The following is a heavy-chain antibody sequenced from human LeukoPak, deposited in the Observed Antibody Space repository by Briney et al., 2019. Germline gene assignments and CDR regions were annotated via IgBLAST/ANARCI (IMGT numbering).Heavy chain of an antibody. J-gene: IGHJ4*02. D-gene: IGHD3-22*01. Sequence: SETLSLTCAVSDYSISSGYYWGWIRQPPGKGLEWIGSIYHSGGTYYNPSLRSRVTISVDTSKNQFSLKLSSVTAADTAVYYCARDCYDSGNFDYWGQGTLVTVSS. CDR1: DYSISSGYY. CDR3: ARDCYDSGNFDY. CDR2: IYHSGGT. V-gene: IGHV4-38-2*02.